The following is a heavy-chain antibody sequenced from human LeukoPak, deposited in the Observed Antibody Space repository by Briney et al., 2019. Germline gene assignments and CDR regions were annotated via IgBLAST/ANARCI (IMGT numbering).Heavy chain of an antibody. CDR1: GYTFTSDY. D-gene: IGHD6-13*01. Sequence: GASVKVSCKASGYTFTSDYMHWVRQAPGQGLEWMGIINPSGGSTSYAQKFQGRVTMTRDTSTSTVYMELSSLRSEDTAVYYCAREYSSSWYGGWYFQHWGQGTLVTVSS. CDR2: INPSGGST. V-gene: IGHV1-46*01. CDR3: AREYSSSWYGGWYFQH. J-gene: IGHJ1*01.